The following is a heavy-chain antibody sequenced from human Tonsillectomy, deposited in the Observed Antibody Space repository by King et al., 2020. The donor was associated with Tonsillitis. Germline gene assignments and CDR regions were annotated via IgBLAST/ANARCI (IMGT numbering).Heavy chain of an antibody. V-gene: IGHV3-9*01. Sequence: VQLVESGGGLVQPGRSLRLSCAASGFTFDDYAMHWVRQAPGKGLEWVSGISWNSGTITYADSVKGRFTISRDNAKNSLYLQMNSLRDDDTALYYCAKGASVRSGWYFDYWGQGTLVTVSS. D-gene: IGHD6-19*01. CDR3: AKGASVRSGWYFDY. CDR1: GFTFDDYA. CDR2: ISWNSGTI. J-gene: IGHJ4*02.